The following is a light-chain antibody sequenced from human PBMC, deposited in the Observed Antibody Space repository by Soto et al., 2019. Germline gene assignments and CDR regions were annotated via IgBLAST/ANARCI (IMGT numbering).Light chain of an antibody. CDR3: QSYDGSLSGYV. Sequence: QSVLTQPPSVSWAPGQRVTISCTGMSSNIGAGYDVHWYQQLPGTAPKLLIYGSSDRPSGVPDRFSGSKSGTSAYLAITGLQAEDEADYYCQSYDGSLSGYVFGTGTKVTVL. CDR1: SSNIGAGYD. J-gene: IGLJ1*01. CDR2: GSS. V-gene: IGLV1-40*01.